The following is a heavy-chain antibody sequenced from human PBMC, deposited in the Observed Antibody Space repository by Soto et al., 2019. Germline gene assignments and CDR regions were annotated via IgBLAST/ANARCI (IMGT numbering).Heavy chain of an antibody. CDR2: IHHSGST. D-gene: IGHD1-26*01. CDR3: AKMVGATLVDY. V-gene: IGHV4-4*02. CDR1: GASISSTSSGDW. Sequence: QVQLQESGPGLVKPSGTLSLTCTVSGASISSTSSGDWWSWVRQPPGKGLEWIGEIHHSGSTNYNPSLTSRVTMAVDKSQNHFSLRLSSVTAADTAVYYCAKMVGATLVDYWGQGTLVTVSS. J-gene: IGHJ4*02.